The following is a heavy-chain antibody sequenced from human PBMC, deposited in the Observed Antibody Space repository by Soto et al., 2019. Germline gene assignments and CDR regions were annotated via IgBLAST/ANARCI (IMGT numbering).Heavy chain of an antibody. D-gene: IGHD6-19*01. Sequence: EVQLVESGGGLVQPGGSLRLSCAASGFTFSSYSMNWVRQAPGKGLEWVSYIGSSSNTIYYADSVKGRFTISRDNVKNSLYLQMNSLRAEDTAVYYFARQGIAVAVDYWGQGTLVTVSS. V-gene: IGHV3-48*01. CDR3: ARQGIAVAVDY. CDR2: IGSSSNTI. CDR1: GFTFSSYS. J-gene: IGHJ4*02.